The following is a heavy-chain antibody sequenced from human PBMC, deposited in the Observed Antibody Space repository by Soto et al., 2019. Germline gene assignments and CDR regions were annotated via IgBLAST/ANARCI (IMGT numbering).Heavy chain of an antibody. J-gene: IGHJ4*02. V-gene: IGHV3-74*01. CDR2: INSDGSST. Sequence: EVQLVESGGGLVQPGGSLRLSCEASGFTFSTFWMHWVRQAPGKGLVWVSRINSDGSSTNYADSVKGRVTISRDNAKNTLYLQLTRLSPADTAVYSCARDFEYWGQGTLVTVSS. CDR1: GFTFSTFW. CDR3: ARDFEY.